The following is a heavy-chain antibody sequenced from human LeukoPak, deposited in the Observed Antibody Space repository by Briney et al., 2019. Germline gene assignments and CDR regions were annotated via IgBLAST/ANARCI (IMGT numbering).Heavy chain of an antibody. V-gene: IGHV4-61*01. D-gene: IGHD6-13*01. CDR3: ARDWGIAAAGTSPYYYSGMDV. Sequence: SETLSLTCTVSGGSISSSTYYWAWIRQSPGKGLEWIGYIYYSGSTNYNPSLKSRVTISVDTSKNQFSLKLSSVTAADTAVYYCARDWGIAAAGTSPYYYSGMDVWGQGTTVTVSS. CDR2: IYYSGST. J-gene: IGHJ6*02. CDR1: GGSISSSTYY.